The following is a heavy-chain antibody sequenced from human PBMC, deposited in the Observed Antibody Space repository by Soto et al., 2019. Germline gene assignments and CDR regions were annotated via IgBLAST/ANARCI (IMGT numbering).Heavy chain of an antibody. CDR3: ARGSNWNDYFDC. Sequence: SETLSLTCTVSGDSISSYYWTWIRQPPGKGLEWIGYIYYSGSTNYTNYNPSLKSRVTISVDTSKNQFSLKLTSVTAADTAIYYCARGSNWNDYFDCWGQGTLVTVSS. J-gene: IGHJ4*02. V-gene: IGHV4-59*01. D-gene: IGHD1-20*01. CDR2: IYYSGSTNYT. CDR1: GDSISSYY.